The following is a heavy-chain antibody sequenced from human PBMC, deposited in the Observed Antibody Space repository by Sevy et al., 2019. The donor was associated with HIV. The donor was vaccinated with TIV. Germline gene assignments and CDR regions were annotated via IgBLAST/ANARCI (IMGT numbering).Heavy chain of an antibody. V-gene: IGHV3-33*01. J-gene: IGHJ4*02. D-gene: IGHD1-26*01. Sequence: GGSLRLSCVASGFTFNSYGMHWVRQAPGKGLEWVACIWFDGSSKHYADSVKGRLTISRDDSKNTLYLQMNILRAAVTVLYYCARVGIWWALPLGLGYFDYWGQGALVTVSS. CDR2: IWFDGSSK. CDR3: ARVGIWWALPLGLGYFDY. CDR1: GFTFNSYG.